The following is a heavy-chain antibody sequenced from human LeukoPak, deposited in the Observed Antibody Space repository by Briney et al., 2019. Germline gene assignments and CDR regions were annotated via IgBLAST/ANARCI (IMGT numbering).Heavy chain of an antibody. V-gene: IGHV4-59*11. J-gene: IGHJ6*02. Sequence: PSETLSLTCTVSGGSMSNHYWSWTRQPPGKGLEWIGFIHYIGHTDQNPSLRNRATISLDTSKNQFSLRLSSVTAADTVVYYCARDGARLTGTSGMDVWGHGTTVTVSS. CDR1: GGSMSNHY. CDR2: IHYIGHT. D-gene: IGHD4-17*01. CDR3: ARDGARLTGTSGMDV.